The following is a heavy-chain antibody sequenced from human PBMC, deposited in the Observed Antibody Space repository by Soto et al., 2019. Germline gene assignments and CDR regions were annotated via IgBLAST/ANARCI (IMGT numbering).Heavy chain of an antibody. Sequence: SSKACSKSPAYPSTEPYIRWLRQVPGQGLEWVGWINPKNGGINYAQTFQRRVTMTRDTPVNTSYMDVNRLNFDDSAIYDCVRGRSVLYLEIWGRCTQVT. CDR2: INPKNGGI. J-gene: IGHJ1*01. CDR1: AYPSTEPY. D-gene: IGHD1-20*01. V-gene: IGHV1-2*02. CDR3: VRGRSVLYLEI.